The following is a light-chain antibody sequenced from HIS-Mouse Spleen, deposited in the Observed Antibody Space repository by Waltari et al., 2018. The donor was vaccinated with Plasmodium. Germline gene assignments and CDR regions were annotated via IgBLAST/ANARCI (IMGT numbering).Light chain of an antibody. J-gene: IGKJ3*01. CDR2: GAS. CDR3: QQYNNWSFT. Sequence: EIVMTHSPATLSVSPVERAPLSCRASQSVSSNLAWYQQKPGQAPRLLIYGASTRATGIPARFSGSGSGTEFTLTISSLQSEDFAVYYCQQYNNWSFTFGPGTKVDIK. CDR1: QSVSSN. V-gene: IGKV3-15*01.